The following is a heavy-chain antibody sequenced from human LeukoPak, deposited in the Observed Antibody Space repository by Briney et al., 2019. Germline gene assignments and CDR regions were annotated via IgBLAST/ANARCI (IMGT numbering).Heavy chain of an antibody. CDR1: EFTFSSYG. CDR3: ARGVGDYVFYFDY. CDR2: IWYDGSNK. V-gene: IGHV3-33*01. D-gene: IGHD4-17*01. Sequence: GGSLRLSCAASEFTFSSYGMHWVRQAPGKGLEWVAVIWYDGSNKYYADSVKGRFTISRDNSKNTLYLQMNSLRAEDTAVYYCARGVGDYVFYFDYWGQGTLVTVSS. J-gene: IGHJ4*02.